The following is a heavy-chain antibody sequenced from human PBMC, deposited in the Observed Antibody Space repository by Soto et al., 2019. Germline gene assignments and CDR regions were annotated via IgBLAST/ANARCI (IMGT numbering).Heavy chain of an antibody. V-gene: IGHV1-2*02. J-gene: IGHJ6*02. CDR1: GYTFTDYY. Sequence: ASVKVSCKASGYTFTDYYLHWVRQAPGQGLQWMGWISPKSGDTKYAQNLQGRVTMTRDTSIGATYMELSSLASDDTAVYYCAKLAYYHYAMDVWGQGTTVTVSS. CDR3: AKLAYYHYAMDV. CDR2: ISPKSGDT.